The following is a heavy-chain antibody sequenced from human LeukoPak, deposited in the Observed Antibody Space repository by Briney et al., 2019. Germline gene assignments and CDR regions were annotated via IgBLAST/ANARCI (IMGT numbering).Heavy chain of an antibody. CDR1: GYIFTTYW. CDR2: IYPRDSDT. J-gene: IGHJ4*02. D-gene: IGHD4-11*01. CDR3: ASAYSNYALNY. V-gene: IGHV5-51*01. Sequence: RGESLKISCKASGYIFTTYWIGWVRQMPGIGLEWVGIIYPRDSDTTYSPSFQGQVTISADKSISTAYLQWSSLKASDTAMYYCASAYSNYALNYWGQGTLVTVSS.